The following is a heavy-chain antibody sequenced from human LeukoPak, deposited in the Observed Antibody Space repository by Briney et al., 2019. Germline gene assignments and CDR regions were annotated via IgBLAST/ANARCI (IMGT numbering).Heavy chain of an antibody. V-gene: IGHV3-11*01. Sequence: GGSLRFSCAASGFTFSDYYMSWIRQAPGKGLEWVSYISSSGSTIYYADSVRGRFTISRDNAENSLYLQMNSLRAEDTAVYYCARDDLATVQGDYFDYWGQGTMVTVSS. D-gene: IGHD4-17*01. CDR2: ISSSGSTI. CDR3: ARDDLATVQGDYFDY. CDR1: GFTFSDYY. J-gene: IGHJ4*02.